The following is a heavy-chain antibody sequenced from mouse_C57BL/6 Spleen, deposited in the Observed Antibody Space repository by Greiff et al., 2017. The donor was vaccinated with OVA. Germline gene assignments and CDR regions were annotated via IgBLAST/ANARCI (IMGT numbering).Heavy chain of an antibody. CDR2: ITPSSGYT. J-gene: IGHJ2*01. CDR1: GYTFTSYW. Sequence: VQLQQSGAELAKPGASVKLSCKASGYTFTSYWMHWVKQRPGQGLEWIGYITPSSGYTKYNQKFKDKATLTADKSSSTAYMQLSSLTYEDSAVYYCARRGEGDGYYFDYWGQGTTLTVSS. D-gene: IGHD2-3*01. V-gene: IGHV1-7*01. CDR3: ARRGEGDGYYFDY.